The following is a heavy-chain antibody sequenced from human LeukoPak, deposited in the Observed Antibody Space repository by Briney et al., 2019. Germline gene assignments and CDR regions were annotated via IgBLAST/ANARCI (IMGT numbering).Heavy chain of an antibody. CDR3: ARGNGVPAANYYYYYMDV. V-gene: IGHV1-69*05. Sequence: SVKFSCKASGGTFSSYAISWVRQAPGQGLEWMGGIIPIFGTANYAQKFQGRVTITTDESTSTAYMELSSLRSEDTAVYYCARGNGVPAANYYYYYMDVWGKGTTVTVSS. D-gene: IGHD2-2*01. CDR2: IIPIFGTA. CDR1: GGTFSSYA. J-gene: IGHJ6*03.